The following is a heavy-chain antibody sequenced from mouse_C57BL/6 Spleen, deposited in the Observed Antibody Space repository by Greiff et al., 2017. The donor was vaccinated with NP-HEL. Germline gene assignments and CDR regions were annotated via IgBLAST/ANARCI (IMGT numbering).Heavy chain of an antibody. J-gene: IGHJ1*03. CDR1: GYTFTSYW. CDR2: IHPNSGST. CDR3: ARIIYFGNYRYFDV. D-gene: IGHD2-1*01. V-gene: IGHV1-64*01. Sequence: QVQLQQPGAELVKPGASVKLSCKASGYTFTSYWMHWVKQRPGQGLEWIGMIHPNSGSTNTNEKFKSKATLTVDKSTSTAYMQLHILTSDDSAVYYCARIIYFGNYRYFDVWGTGTTVTVSS.